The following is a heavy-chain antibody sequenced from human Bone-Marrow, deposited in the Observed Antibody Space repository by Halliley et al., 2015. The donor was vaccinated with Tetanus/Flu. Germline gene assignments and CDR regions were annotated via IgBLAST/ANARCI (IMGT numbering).Heavy chain of an antibody. D-gene: IGHD6-19*01. V-gene: IGHV5-51*03. CDR3: ARRIAVANTGHYFDY. CDR1: GYTFTSYW. CDR2: LFPGGFNT. J-gene: IGHJ4*02. Sequence: VQLVQSGAEVKKPGESLKISCKGSGYTFTSYWIVWVRQMPGRGLEWRGILFPGGFNTRYSPSFQGHVTISADRSSTTAYLQWSSLQAADTAVYYCARRIAVANTGHYFDYWGQGTLVTLSS.